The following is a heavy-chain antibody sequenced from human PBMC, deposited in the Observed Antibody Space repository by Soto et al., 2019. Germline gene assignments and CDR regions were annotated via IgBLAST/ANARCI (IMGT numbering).Heavy chain of an antibody. V-gene: IGHV4-59*01. J-gene: IGHJ6*02. CDR3: ARDLWGYCGADCSPLDV. CDR2: MYNTGST. D-gene: IGHD2-21*02. CDR1: GGSISRYY. Sequence: QVRLQESGPGLVKPSETLSLTCTVSGGSISRYYWSWIRQPPGKGLEWIGYMYNTGSTIYNPSLKSRVTISVDTSKNQFSLKLNSVPAADTAGYYCARDLWGYCGADCSPLDVWGQGTSVTVSS.